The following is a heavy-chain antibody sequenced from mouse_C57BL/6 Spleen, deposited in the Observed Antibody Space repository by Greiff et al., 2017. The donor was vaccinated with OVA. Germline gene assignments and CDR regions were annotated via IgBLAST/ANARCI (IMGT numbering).Heavy chain of an antibody. D-gene: IGHD2-4*01. V-gene: IGHV1-26*01. J-gene: IGHJ3*01. CDR2: INPNNGGT. CDR1: GYTFTDYY. Sequence: EVQLQQPGPELVKPGASVKISCKASGYTFTDYYMNWVKQSPGQSLEWIGDINPNNGGTSYNQKFKGKATLTVDKSSSTAYMELRSLTSEDSAVYYCARSHYDDDWFAYWGQGTLVTVSA. CDR3: ARSHYDDDWFAY.